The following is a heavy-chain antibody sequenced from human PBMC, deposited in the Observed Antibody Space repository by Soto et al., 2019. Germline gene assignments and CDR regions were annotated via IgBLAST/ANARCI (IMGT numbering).Heavy chain of an antibody. V-gene: IGHV1-69*01. CDR1: GGTFSSYA. Sequence: QVQLVQSGAEVKKPRSSVKVSCKASGGTFSSYAISWVRQAPGQGLEWMGGIIPIFGTANYAQKFQGRVTITADESTSTAYMELSSLRSEDTAVYYCARDQPYGDYPYNWFDPWGQGTLVTVSS. CDR3: ARDQPYGDYPYNWFDP. J-gene: IGHJ5*02. D-gene: IGHD4-17*01. CDR2: IIPIFGTA.